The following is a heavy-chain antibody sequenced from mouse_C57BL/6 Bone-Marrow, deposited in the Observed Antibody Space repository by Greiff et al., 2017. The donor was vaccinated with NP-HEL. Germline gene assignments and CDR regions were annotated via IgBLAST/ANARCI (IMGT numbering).Heavy chain of an antibody. Sequence: QVESGEGLVKPGGSLKLSCAASGFTFSSYAMSWVRQTPEKRLEWVAYISSGGDYIYYADTVKGRFTISRDNARNTLYLQMSSLKSEDTAMYYCTRGYLRYYSYYFDYWGQGTTLTVSS. CDR1: GFTFSSYA. D-gene: IGHD1-1*01. CDR2: ISSGGDYI. J-gene: IGHJ2*01. V-gene: IGHV5-9-1*02. CDR3: TRGYLRYYSYYFDY.